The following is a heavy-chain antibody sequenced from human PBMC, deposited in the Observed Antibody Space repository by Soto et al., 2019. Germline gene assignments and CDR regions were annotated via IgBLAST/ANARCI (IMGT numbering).Heavy chain of an antibody. CDR2: ISYDGTNK. CDR1: GFTFNNYP. V-gene: IGHV3-30-3*01. Sequence: VQLVESGGGVGQPGRSLRLSCAASGFTFNNYPMHWVRQAPGKGLEWVAIISYDGTNKYYGDSVKGRFTISRDNSKRTLYLQMNSLRGEDTAVYYCARNSNSAYTLDVWGQGTTVTVSS. CDR3: ARNSNSAYTLDV. J-gene: IGHJ6*02. D-gene: IGHD5-18*01.